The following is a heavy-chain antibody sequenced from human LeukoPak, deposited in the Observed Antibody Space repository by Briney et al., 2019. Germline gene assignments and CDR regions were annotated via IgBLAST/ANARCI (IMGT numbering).Heavy chain of an antibody. CDR2: IYTSGST. J-gene: IGHJ4*02. Sequence: SGTLSLTCTVSGGSISSYYWSWIRQPAGKGLEWIGRIYTSGSTNYNPSLKSRVTMSVDTSKNQFSLKLSSVTAADTAVYYCARERGEYSYGRFDYWGQGTLVTVSS. CDR3: ARERGEYSYGRFDY. V-gene: IGHV4-4*07. D-gene: IGHD5-18*01. CDR1: GGSISSYY.